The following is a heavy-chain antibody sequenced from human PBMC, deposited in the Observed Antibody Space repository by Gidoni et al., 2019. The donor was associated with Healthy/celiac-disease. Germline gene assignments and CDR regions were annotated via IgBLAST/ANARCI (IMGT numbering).Heavy chain of an antibody. V-gene: IGHV3-15*01. CDR3: TTHFEYYDFWSGYYGGLDYYYGMDV. D-gene: IGHD3-3*01. J-gene: IGHJ6*02. CDR2: IKSKTDGGTT. CDR1: GFTFSNAW. Sequence: EVQLVESGGGLVKPGGSLRLSCAASGFTFSNAWMSWVRQAPGKGLEWVGRIKSKTDGGTTDYAAPVKGRFTISRDDSKNTLYLQMNSLKTEDTAVYYCTTHFEYYDFWSGYYGGLDYYYGMDVWGQGTTVTVSS.